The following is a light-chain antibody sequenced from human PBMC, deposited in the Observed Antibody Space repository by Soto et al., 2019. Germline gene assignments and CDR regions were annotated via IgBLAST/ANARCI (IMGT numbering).Light chain of an antibody. V-gene: IGKV1-5*03. Sequence: DIQMTQSPSTLSASVGDRVTITCRASQSISSWLAWYQQKPGKAPKLLIYQASSLESGVPSRFSGSESGTEFTLTISSLQPDDFATYYCQQYKSDSWTFGQGTKVEIK. J-gene: IGKJ1*01. CDR2: QAS. CDR1: QSISSW. CDR3: QQYKSDSWT.